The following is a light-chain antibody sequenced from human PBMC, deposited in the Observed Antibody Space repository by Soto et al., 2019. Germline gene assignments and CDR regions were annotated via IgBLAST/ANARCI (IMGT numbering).Light chain of an antibody. V-gene: IGLV1-51*02. CDR3: GTWDSSLSAGV. J-gene: IGLJ2*01. Sequence: QSVLTQPPSVSAAPGQKVTISCSGSSSNIGNNFASWYQQLPGTAPKLLIYENNKRPSGIPDRFSGSKSGTSATLGITGLQTGDEADYYCGTWDSSLSAGVFGGGTKVTVL. CDR1: SSNIGNNF. CDR2: ENN.